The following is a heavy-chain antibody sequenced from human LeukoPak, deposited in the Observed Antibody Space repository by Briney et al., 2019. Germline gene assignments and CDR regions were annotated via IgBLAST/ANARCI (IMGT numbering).Heavy chain of an antibody. Sequence: ASVKVSCKAFGYTFTSNYMHWVRQAPGQGLEWMGCINPNSGGTNYAQKFQGRVTMTRDTSISTAYMELSRLRSDDTAVYYCASHISGWFIFDYWGQGTLVTVSS. CDR1: GYTFTSNY. V-gene: IGHV1-2*02. CDR3: ASHISGWFIFDY. D-gene: IGHD6-19*01. J-gene: IGHJ4*02. CDR2: INPNSGGT.